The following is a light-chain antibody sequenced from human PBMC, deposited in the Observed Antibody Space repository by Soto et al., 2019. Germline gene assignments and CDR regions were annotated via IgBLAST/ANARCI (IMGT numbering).Light chain of an antibody. CDR3: QQYYSTRT. V-gene: IGKV4-1*01. J-gene: IGKJ2*02. Sequence: DIVMTQSPDSLAVSLGERATINCKSSQSVLYSSNNKNYLAWYQQKPGQPPKLLIYWASTRESGVPDRFSGSGSGTYFTPTISSLQAEDVAVYYCQQYYSTRTFGQGTKLEIK. CDR2: WAS. CDR1: QSVLYSSNNKNY.